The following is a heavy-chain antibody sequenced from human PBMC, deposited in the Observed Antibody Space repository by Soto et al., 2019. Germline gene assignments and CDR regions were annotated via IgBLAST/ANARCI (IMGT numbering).Heavy chain of an antibody. V-gene: IGHV3-7*03. D-gene: IGHD2-2*02. CDR3: ARIYCSSSSCYIDF. Sequence: GGSLRLSCAASGFTLSNYWMSWVRQAPGKGLEWVANINQDGSQKFYLDSVEGRFTISRDNARNSLYLQMNSLRAEDTAIYYCARIYCSSSSCYIDFWGQGILVTVSS. CDR1: GFTLSNYW. J-gene: IGHJ4*02. CDR2: INQDGSQK.